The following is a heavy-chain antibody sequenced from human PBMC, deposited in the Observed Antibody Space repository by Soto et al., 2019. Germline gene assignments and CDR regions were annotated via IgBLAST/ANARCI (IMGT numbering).Heavy chain of an antibody. CDR1: GYTFTGYY. V-gene: IGHV1-2*02. J-gene: IGHJ6*02. D-gene: IGHD3-3*01. Sequence: LVKVYCKAFGYTFTGYYVHWVRQAPGQGLEWMGWINPNSGGTNYAQKFQGRVTMTRDTSISTAYMELSRLRSDDTAVYYCARPLFGVVPHLYGMDVWGQGTTVTVSS. CDR3: ARPLFGVVPHLYGMDV. CDR2: INPNSGGT.